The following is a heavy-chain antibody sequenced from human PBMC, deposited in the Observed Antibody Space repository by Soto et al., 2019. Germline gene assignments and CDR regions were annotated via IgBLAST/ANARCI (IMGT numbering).Heavy chain of an antibody. Sequence: QVQLVQSGAEVKKPGASVKVSCKASGYTFTGYYMHWVRQAPGQGLEWMGWINPNSGGTNYAQKFQGWVTMTRDTGIGTAYMGMSRLSSDDPAVYCCASGGAAYAYEIWGEGTMVAVSS. CDR1: GYTFTGYY. J-gene: IGHJ3*02. CDR2: INPNSGGT. V-gene: IGHV1-2*04. CDR3: ASGGAAYAYEI.